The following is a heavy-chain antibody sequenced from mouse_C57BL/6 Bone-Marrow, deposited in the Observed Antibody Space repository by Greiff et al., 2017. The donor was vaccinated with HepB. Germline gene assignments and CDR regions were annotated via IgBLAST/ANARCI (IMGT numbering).Heavy chain of an antibody. D-gene: IGHD1-2*01. Sequence: EVQLQQSGPVLVKPGASVKMSCKASGYTFTDYYMNWVKQSHGKSLEWIGVINPYNGGTSYNQKFKGKATLTVDKSSSTASMELNSLTSEDSAVYYCAREGVLRPWFAYWGQGTLVTVSA. CDR3: AREGVLRPWFAY. J-gene: IGHJ3*01. CDR2: INPYNGGT. V-gene: IGHV1-19*01. CDR1: GYTFTDYY.